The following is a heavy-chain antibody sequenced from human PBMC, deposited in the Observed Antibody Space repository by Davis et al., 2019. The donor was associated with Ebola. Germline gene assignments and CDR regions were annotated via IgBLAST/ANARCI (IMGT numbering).Heavy chain of an antibody. CDR3: ARDYYDSSGFLWYFDL. CDR2: IYHSGST. CDR1: GRSISSYY. D-gene: IGHD3-22*01. V-gene: IGHV4-59*12. J-gene: IGHJ2*01. Sequence: SQTLSLTCTVSGRSISSYYCSWIRQPPGKGLEWIGYIYHSGSTTYNPSLKSRVAISVDKSKNQFSLKLSSVTAADTAVYYCARDYYDSSGFLWYFDLWGRGTLVTVSS.